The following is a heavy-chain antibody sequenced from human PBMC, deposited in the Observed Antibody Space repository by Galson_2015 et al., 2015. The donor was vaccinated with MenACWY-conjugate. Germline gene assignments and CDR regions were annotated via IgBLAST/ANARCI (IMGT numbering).Heavy chain of an antibody. CDR3: ARRYYYGSGSFNWFDP. D-gene: IGHD3-10*01. CDR1: GFTFSSYS. J-gene: IGHJ5*02. Sequence: SLRLSCAASGFTFSSYSMNWVRQAPGKGLEWVSYISSSSGTIYYADSVKGRFTISRDNAKNSLYLQMNSLRAEDTAVYYCARRYYYGSGSFNWFDPWGQGTLVTVSS. CDR2: ISSSSGTI. V-gene: IGHV3-48*04.